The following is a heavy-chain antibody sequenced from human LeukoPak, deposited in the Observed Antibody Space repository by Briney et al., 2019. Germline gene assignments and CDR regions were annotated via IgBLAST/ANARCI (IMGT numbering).Heavy chain of an antibody. CDR1: GYTFTGYY. Sequence: ASVKVSCKASGYTFTGYYMHWVRQAPGQGLEWMGIINPSGGSTSYAQKFQGRVTMTRDMSTSTVYMELSSLRSEDTAVYYCARGPHDSSGYYYDSWFDPWGQGTLVTVSS. J-gene: IGHJ5*02. D-gene: IGHD3-22*01. CDR3: ARGPHDSSGYYYDSWFDP. CDR2: INPSGGST. V-gene: IGHV1-46*01.